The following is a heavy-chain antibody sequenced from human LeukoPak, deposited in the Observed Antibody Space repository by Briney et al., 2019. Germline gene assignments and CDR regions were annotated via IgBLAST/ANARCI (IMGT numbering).Heavy chain of an antibody. CDR3: ARVAAKTVEY. CDR2: IYYSGKT. V-gene: IGHV4-59*02. Sequence: TGGSLRLSCAASGFTVSSNYMSWIRQPPGKGLEWIGNIYYSGKTDYNPSLKSRVTISVDTSKNQFSLKLSSVTAADTAVYYCARVAAKTVEYWGQGTLVTVSS. D-gene: IGHD2-15*01. J-gene: IGHJ4*02. CDR1: GFTVSSNY.